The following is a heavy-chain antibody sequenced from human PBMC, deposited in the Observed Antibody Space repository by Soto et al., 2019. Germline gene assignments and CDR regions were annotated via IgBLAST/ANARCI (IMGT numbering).Heavy chain of an antibody. J-gene: IGHJ4*02. V-gene: IGHV1-69*01. CDR3: ARPKGSYSSGYYYFDY. CDR1: GGTFSTYA. Sequence: QVQLVQSGAEVQQPGSSVKVSCKTSGGTFSTYAIYWVRQAPGQGLEWMGAIIPLFGTADYAQKFQGRVTITADESTSTAYMELSSLRSEDTAVYYCARPKGSYSSGYYYFDYWGQGTLVTVSS. D-gene: IGHD6-19*01. CDR2: IIPLFGTA.